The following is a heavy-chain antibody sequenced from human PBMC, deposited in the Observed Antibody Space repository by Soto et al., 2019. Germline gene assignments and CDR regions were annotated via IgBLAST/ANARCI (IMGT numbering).Heavy chain of an antibody. CDR2: IIPLFGPA. Sequence: VPLVQSGAEVKKPGSSVKVSCKASGGTFSSYAISWVRQAPGQGLEWMGGIIPLFGPANYAQKFQGRVTMTADESTSTAYMELSSLRSEDTAVYYWARSDSSGSKGIDPWGQGTLVTVAS. CDR3: ARSDSSGSKGIDP. D-gene: IGHD3-22*01. J-gene: IGHJ5*02. V-gene: IGHV1-69*01. CDR1: GGTFSSYA.